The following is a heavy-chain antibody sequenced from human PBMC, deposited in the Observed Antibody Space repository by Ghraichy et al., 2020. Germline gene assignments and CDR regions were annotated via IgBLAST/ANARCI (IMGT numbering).Heavy chain of an antibody. D-gene: IGHD5-12*01. V-gene: IGHV3-20*01. CDR3: ARIHRGYGGYDSSYHYYGMDV. J-gene: IGHJ6*02. Sequence: GGSLRLSCVASGFTFDDYGMTWVRQLPGKGLEWVSGIKWNGGGTGYLESVKGRFTISRDNAKNSLYLQMNSLRAEDTALYHCARIHRGYGGYDSSYHYYGMDVWGQGTTVTVSS. CDR2: IKWNGGGT. CDR1: GFTFDDYG.